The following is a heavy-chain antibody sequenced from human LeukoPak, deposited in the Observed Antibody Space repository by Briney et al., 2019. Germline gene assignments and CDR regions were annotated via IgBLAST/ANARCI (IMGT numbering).Heavy chain of an antibody. CDR2: INAGNGNT. CDR1: GYTFTSYA. CDR3: ARDGFSVGAPHWFDP. D-gene: IGHD3-3*01. J-gene: IGHJ5*02. Sequence: GASVKVSCKASGYTFTSYAMHWVRQAPGQRLEWMGWINAGNGNTKYSQKFQGRVTITRDTSASTAYMELSSLRSEDTAVYYCARDGFSVGAPHWFDPWGQGTLVTVSS. V-gene: IGHV1-3*01.